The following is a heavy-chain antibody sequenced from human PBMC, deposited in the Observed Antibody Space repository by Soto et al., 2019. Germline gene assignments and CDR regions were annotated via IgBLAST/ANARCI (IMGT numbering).Heavy chain of an antibody. Sequence: SETLSLTCTVSGGSISNYFCNWIRQPAGKGLEWIGRIDNSGSTNCNPSLKSRITMSADTSRNQFSLKLNSVTAADTAVYYCARGGQDFWSGPFDYWGQGALVTVSS. V-gene: IGHV4-4*07. D-gene: IGHD3-3*01. J-gene: IGHJ4*02. CDR3: ARGGQDFWSGPFDY. CDR2: IDNSGST. CDR1: GGSISNYF.